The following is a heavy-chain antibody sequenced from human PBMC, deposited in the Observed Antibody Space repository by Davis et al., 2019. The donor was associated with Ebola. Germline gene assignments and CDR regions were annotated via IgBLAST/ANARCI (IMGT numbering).Heavy chain of an antibody. Sequence: AASVKVSCKASGGTFSSYAISWVRQAPGQGLEWMGGIIPIFGTANYAQKFQGRVTITADKSTSTAYMELSSLRSEDTAVYYCARDFYGIVGATWGQGTLVTVSS. CDR2: IIPIFGTA. CDR3: ARDFYGIVGAT. D-gene: IGHD1-26*01. CDR1: GGTFSSYA. V-gene: IGHV1-69*06. J-gene: IGHJ4*02.